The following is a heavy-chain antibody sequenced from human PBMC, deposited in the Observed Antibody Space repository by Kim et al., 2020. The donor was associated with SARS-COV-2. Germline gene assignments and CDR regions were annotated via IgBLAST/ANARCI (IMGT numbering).Heavy chain of an antibody. CDR1: GGSFSGYY. D-gene: IGHD6-13*01. CDR2: INHRGST. V-gene: IGHV4-34*01. CDR3: ARGLYSPWGYSSSWYPL. Sequence: SETLSLTCAVYGGSFSGYYWNWIRQPPGKGLEWIGEINHRGSTNYNPSLKSRVTISVDTSKNQFSLKLSSVTAADTAVYFCARGLYSPWGYSSSWYPLWGQGTLVTVSS. J-gene: IGHJ4*02.